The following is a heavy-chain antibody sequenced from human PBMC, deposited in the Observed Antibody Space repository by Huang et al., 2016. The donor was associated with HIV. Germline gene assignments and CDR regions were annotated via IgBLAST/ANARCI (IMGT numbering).Heavy chain of an antibody. V-gene: IGHV1-8*01. D-gene: IGHD3-3*01. CDR1: GYTFTSYD. J-gene: IGHJ4*02. CDR2: MNPNSGNT. Sequence: QVQLVQSGAEVKKPGASVKVSCKASGYTFTSYDINWVRQATGQGLEWMGWMNPNSGNTGYAQKVQGRVHMTRNTSLSTAYMERSSVGSEDAAVYYCASGSPRDFWSGYWGTPATPFDYWGQGTLVTVSS. CDR3: ASGSPRDFWSGYWGTPATPFDY.